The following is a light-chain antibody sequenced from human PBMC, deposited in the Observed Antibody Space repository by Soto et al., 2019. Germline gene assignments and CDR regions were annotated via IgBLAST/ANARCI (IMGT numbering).Light chain of an antibody. V-gene: IGKV3-20*01. Sequence: EIVLTQSPATLSLYPGERATLSCRASQSVSNYLAWYQQKPGQAPRLLIYGASSRATGIPDRFSGSGSGTDFTLTISRLEPEDFAVYYCQQYGSSFGPGTKVDIK. CDR3: QQYGSS. J-gene: IGKJ3*01. CDR1: QSVSNY. CDR2: GAS.